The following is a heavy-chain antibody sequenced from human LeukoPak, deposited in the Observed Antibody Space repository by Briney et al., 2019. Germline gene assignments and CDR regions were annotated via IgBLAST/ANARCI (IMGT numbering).Heavy chain of an antibody. J-gene: IGHJ6*04. Sequence: SETLSLTCAVSGGSIGSSNWWSRVRKPPGKGPEYLGENYHSGSTTYNPSLKSRVTISVDKSKNHFSLKLSSVTAADTAVYYCASLVVPAAMGGGTNYYYYYGMDVWGKGTTVTVSS. CDR2: NYHSGST. D-gene: IGHD2-2*01. V-gene: IGHV4-4*02. CDR3: ASLVVPAAMGGGTNYYYYYGMDV. CDR1: GGSIGSSNW.